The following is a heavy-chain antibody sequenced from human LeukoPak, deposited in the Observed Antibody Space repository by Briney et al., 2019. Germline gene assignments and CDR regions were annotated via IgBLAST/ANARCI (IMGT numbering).Heavy chain of an antibody. V-gene: IGHV3-23*01. J-gene: IGHJ4*02. Sequence: GGSLRLSRAASGFTFSSYAMSWVRQAPGKGLGWVSAISGSGGSTYYADSVKGRFTISRDNSKNTLYLQMNSLRAEDTAVYYCAKASRSSGYHYYFDYWGQGTLVTVSS. CDR2: ISGSGGST. CDR1: GFTFSSYA. D-gene: IGHD3-22*01. CDR3: AKASRSSGYHYYFDY.